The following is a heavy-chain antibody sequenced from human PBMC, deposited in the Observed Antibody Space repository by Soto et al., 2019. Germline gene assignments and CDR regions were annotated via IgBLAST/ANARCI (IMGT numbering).Heavy chain of an antibody. Sequence: QITLKESGPTLVKPTQTLTLTCTFSGFSLSTSGVGVGWIRQPPGKALEWLALIYWDDDKRYSPSLKSRLTNXXDXSXXQVVLTMTNMDPVDTATYYCAHIFDGSWGSDWFDPWGQGTLVTVSS. V-gene: IGHV2-5*02. D-gene: IGHD3-16*01. J-gene: IGHJ5*02. CDR1: GFSLSTSGVG. CDR3: AHIFDGSWGSDWFDP. CDR2: IYWDDDK.